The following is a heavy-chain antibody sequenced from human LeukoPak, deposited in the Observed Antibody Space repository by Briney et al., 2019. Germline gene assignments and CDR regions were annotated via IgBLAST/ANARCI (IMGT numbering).Heavy chain of an antibody. CDR2: ISSSGSTI. V-gene: IGHV3-48*03. CDR3: AELGITMIGGV. J-gene: IGHJ6*04. CDR1: RFTFSSYE. D-gene: IGHD3-10*02. Sequence: GGSLTLSCAASRFTFSSYEMNWVRQAPGKGLEWVSYISSSGSTIYYADSVKGRFTISRDNAKNSLYLQMNSLRAEDTAVYYCAELGITMIGGVWGKGTTVTISS.